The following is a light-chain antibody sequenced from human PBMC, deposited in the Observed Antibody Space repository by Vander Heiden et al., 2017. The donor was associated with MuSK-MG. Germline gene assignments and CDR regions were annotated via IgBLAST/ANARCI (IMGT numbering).Light chain of an antibody. Sequence: PGERATLSCRASQSVSSSYLAWYQQKPGQAPRLLIYGASSRATGIPDRFSGSGSATDFTLTISRLEPEDFAVYYCQQYGSSPPRLTFGGGTKVEIK. CDR1: QSVSSSY. V-gene: IGKV3-20*01. CDR3: QQYGSSPPRLT. J-gene: IGKJ4*01. CDR2: GAS.